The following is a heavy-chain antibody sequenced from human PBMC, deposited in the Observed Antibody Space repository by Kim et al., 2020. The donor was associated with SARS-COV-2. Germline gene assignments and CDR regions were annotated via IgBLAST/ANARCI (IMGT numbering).Heavy chain of an antibody. D-gene: IGHD3-10*01. CDR2: T. J-gene: IGHJ4*02. CDR3: AEDVGEGKIYFDH. V-gene: IGHV3-23*01. Sequence: TYHANSEKYRFTISRDSSKNILFVQMNHLRNDDTAIYYCAEDVGEGKIYFDHWGQGTLVTVSS.